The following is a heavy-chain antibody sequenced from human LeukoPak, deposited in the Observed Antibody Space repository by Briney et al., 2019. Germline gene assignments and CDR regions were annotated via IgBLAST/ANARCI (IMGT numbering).Heavy chain of an antibody. J-gene: IGHJ6*02. CDR3: ARGGYCSGGSCLYYYYGMDV. CDR1: GGSISSSIYY. Sequence: PSETLSLTCTVSGGSISSSIYYWGWIRQPPGKGLEWIGSMYYSGSTHYNPSLKSRVTISVDTSKNQFSLKLSSVTAADTAVYYCARGGYCSGGSCLYYYYGMDVWGQGTTVTVSS. D-gene: IGHD2-15*01. CDR2: MYYSGST. V-gene: IGHV4-39*07.